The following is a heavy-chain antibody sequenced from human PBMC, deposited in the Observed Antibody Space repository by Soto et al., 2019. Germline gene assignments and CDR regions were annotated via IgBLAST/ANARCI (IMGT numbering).Heavy chain of an antibody. J-gene: IGHJ4*02. D-gene: IGHD6-19*01. CDR2: IDTGGSA. V-gene: IGHV3-53*01. CDR3: ARGPRGIAVAGTMNFDY. CDR1: GFTVSFNY. Sequence: EVLLVESGGGLIQPGGSLRLSCAASGFTVSFNYMSWVRQAPGKGLEWVSVIDTGGSAYYADSVKGRFTISRDSSKNTLYLQMNSLRVEDTAVYYCARGPRGIAVAGTMNFDYWGQGTLVTVSS.